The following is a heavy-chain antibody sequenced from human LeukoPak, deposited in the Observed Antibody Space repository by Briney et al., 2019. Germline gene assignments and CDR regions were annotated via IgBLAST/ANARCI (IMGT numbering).Heavy chain of an antibody. Sequence: ASVKVSCKASGYTFTSYGISWVRQAPGQGLEWMGWISAYNVNTNYAQKLHGRVSMTTDTSTSTAYMELRSLRSDDTAVYYCAGGLEYYYYNYGMDVWGQGTTVPVSS. J-gene: IGHJ6*02. CDR1: GYTFTSYG. D-gene: IGHD1-26*01. CDR2: ISAYNVNT. V-gene: IGHV1-18*01. CDR3: AGGLEYYYYNYGMDV.